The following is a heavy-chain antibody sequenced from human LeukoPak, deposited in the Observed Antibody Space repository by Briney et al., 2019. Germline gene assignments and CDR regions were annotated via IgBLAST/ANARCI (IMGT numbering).Heavy chain of an antibody. CDR2: IYYSGST. CDR1: GGSISSYY. D-gene: IGHD3-3*01. J-gene: IGHJ4*02. Sequence: SETLSLTCTVSGGSISSYYRSWIRQPPGKGLEWIGYIYYSGSTNYNPSLKSRVTISVDTSKNQFSLKLSSVTAADTAVYYCARVYLATYYDFWSGYRPYFDYWGQGTLVTVSS. V-gene: IGHV4-59*01. CDR3: ARVYLATYYDFWSGYRPYFDY.